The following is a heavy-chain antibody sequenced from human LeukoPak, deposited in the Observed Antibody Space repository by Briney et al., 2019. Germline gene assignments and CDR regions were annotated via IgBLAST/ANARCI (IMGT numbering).Heavy chain of an antibody. Sequence: PSETLSLTCTVSGGSISSYYWSWIRQPPGKGLEWIGYIYYSGSTNYNPSLKSRVTISVDTSKNQFSLKLSSVTAADTAVYYCASAGPFDLRDGYNFWSLGWFDPWGQGTLVTVSS. CDR3: ASAGPFDLRDGYNFWSLGWFDP. J-gene: IGHJ5*02. CDR2: IYYSGST. V-gene: IGHV4-59*01. D-gene: IGHD5-24*01. CDR1: GGSISSYY.